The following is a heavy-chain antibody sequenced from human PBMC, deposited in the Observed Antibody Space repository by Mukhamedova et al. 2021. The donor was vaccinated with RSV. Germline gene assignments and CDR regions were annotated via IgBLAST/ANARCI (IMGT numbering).Heavy chain of an antibody. J-gene: IGHJ4*02. Sequence: GDSVKGRFTISRDNSKNTLYLQVNSLRVEDTAVYYCARDLLGGIDYWGQGTLVTVSS. D-gene: IGHD7-27*01. CDR3: ARDLLGGIDY. V-gene: IGHV3-33*01.